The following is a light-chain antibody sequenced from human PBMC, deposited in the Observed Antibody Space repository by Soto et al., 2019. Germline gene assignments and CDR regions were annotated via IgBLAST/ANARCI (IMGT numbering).Light chain of an antibody. CDR1: DVGSYNL. CDR2: EVT. J-gene: IGLJ1*01. Sequence: QSVLTQPASVSGSPGQSITISCTGSDVGSYNLVSWYQQHPGKAPKLMIYEVTKRPSGVSNRFSGSKSGNTASLTISGLQAEDEADYYCCSYAGSSYVFGTGTKVTVL. CDR3: CSYAGSSYV. V-gene: IGLV2-23*02.